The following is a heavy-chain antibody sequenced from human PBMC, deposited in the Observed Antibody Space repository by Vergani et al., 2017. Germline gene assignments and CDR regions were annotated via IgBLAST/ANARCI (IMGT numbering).Heavy chain of an antibody. V-gene: IGHV1-69*01. J-gene: IGHJ6*03. Sequence: QVQLVQSGAEVKKPGSSVKVSCKASGGTFSSYAISWVRQAPGQGLEGKGGMIPIFGTAHDAQKFQGRVTITADESTSTAYMELSSLRSEDTAVYYCASPGYSSSLAYYYYYYMDVWGKGTTVTVSS. CDR3: ASPGYSSSLAYYYYYYMDV. CDR1: GGTFSSYA. CDR2: MIPIFGTA. D-gene: IGHD6-13*01.